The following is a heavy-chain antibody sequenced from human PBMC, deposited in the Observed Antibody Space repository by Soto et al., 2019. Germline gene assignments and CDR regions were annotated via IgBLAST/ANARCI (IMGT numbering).Heavy chain of an antibody. D-gene: IGHD6-13*01. V-gene: IGHV3-66*01. J-gene: IGHJ6*02. CDR2: IYSGGST. CDR3: ARDLIAAEDYYGMDV. CDR1: GFTVSSNY. Sequence: EVQLVESGGGLVQPGGSLRLSCAASGFTVSSNYMSWVRQAPGKGLEWVSVIYSGGSTYYADSVKGRFTISRDNSKNTLYLQMNSLRAEDTAVYYCARDLIAAEDYYGMDVWGQGTTVTVSS.